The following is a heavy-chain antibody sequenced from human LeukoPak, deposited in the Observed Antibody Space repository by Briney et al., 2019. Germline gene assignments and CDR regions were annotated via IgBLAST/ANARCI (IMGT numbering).Heavy chain of an antibody. Sequence: PGGSLRLSCAASGFTVSSNYMSWVRQAPGKGLEWVSVIYSGGSTYYADSVKGRFTISRDNSKNTLYLQMNSLRAEDTAVYYCARHSNDFWSGYYTFDYWGQGTLVTASS. CDR3: ARHSNDFWSGYYTFDY. CDR1: GFTVSSNY. D-gene: IGHD3-3*01. J-gene: IGHJ4*02. V-gene: IGHV3-66*04. CDR2: IYSGGST.